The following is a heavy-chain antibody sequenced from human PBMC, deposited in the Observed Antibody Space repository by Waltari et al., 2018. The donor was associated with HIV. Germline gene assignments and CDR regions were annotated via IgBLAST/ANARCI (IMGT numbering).Heavy chain of an antibody. CDR3: ARLRFHSLYYFDS. D-gene: IGHD3-16*01. J-gene: IGHJ4*01. CDR1: GASISSSSSY. Sequence: QLHLQESGPGLVKPSETLSLPCSVSGASISSSSSYWAWIRQPPGKGLEGIGAIYYSGTAYYNPSVKSRVSASLDASKNELSLKLTSVTATDTALYYCARLRFHSLYYFDSWGPGILVTVSS. CDR2: IYYSGTA. V-gene: IGHV4-39*01.